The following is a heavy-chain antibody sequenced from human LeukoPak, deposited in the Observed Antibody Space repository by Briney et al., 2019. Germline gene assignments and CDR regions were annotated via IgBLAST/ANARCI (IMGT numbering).Heavy chain of an antibody. J-gene: IGHJ4*02. CDR2: IYYSGST. V-gene: IGHV4-59*01. CDR3: ARERDYDFDY. Sequence: SETLSLTCTVSGGSISSYYWSWIRQPPGKGLEWIGYIYYSGSTNYNPSLKSRVTISVDTSKNQFSLKLSSVTAADTAVYYCARERDYDFDYWGQGTLVPSPQ. CDR1: GGSISSYY. D-gene: IGHD4-17*01.